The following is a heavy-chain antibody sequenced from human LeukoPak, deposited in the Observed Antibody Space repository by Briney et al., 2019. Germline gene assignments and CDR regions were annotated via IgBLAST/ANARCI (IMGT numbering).Heavy chain of an antibody. Sequence: PSETLSLTCTVSSDSTSTAYWSWIRQPAGKGLEWIGRIQTSGNTHYNPSLQSRFTMSVDTSKNQFSLSLSSVTAADTAVYYCAKGRWRTPMISPYYFDLWGQGTLVTVSS. CDR2: IQTSGNT. CDR3: AKGRWRTPMISPYYFDL. CDR1: SDSTSTAY. J-gene: IGHJ4*02. D-gene: IGHD3-16*01. V-gene: IGHV4-4*07.